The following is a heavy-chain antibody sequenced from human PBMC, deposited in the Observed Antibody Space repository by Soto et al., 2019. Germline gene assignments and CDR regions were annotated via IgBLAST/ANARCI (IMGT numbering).Heavy chain of an antibody. D-gene: IGHD3-10*01. V-gene: IGHV4-31*02. CDR2: IYYSGST. CDR3: ARSGSYYNSPHNLLNYYYYGMDV. Sequence: SETLSLTCTVSGGSISSGGYYWSWIRQHPGKVLEWIGYIYYSGSTYYNPSLKSRVTISVDTSKNQFSLKLSSVTAADTAVYYCARSGSYYNSPHNLLNYYYYGMDVWGQGTTVTVSS. J-gene: IGHJ6*02. CDR1: GGSISSGGYY.